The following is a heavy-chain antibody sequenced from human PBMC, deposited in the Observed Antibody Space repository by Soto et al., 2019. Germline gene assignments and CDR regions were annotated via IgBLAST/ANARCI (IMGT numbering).Heavy chain of an antibody. V-gene: IGHV4-34*01. CDR2: INHSGST. D-gene: IGHD4-17*01. J-gene: IGHJ5*02. CDR3: ARVGDYGDYVVLNWFDP. CDR1: GGSFSGYY. Sequence: SETLSLTCAVYGGSFSGYYWSWIRQPPGKGLEWIGEINHSGSTNYNPSLKSRVTISVDTSKNQFSLKLSSVTAADTAVYYCARVGDYGDYVVLNWFDPWGQGTLVTVSS.